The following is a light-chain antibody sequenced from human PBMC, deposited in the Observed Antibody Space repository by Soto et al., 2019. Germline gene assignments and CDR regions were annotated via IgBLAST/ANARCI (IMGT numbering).Light chain of an antibody. J-gene: IGKJ1*01. CDR1: QSISSW. Sequence: DIQMTQSPSTLSASVGDRVTITCLASQSISSWLAWYQQKPGKAPKLLIYDASSLDSGVPSRFSGSGSGTEVTLTISSLQPDDFSTYDCQQYNSYSWTFGQGTKVEIK. CDR2: DAS. V-gene: IGKV1-5*01. CDR3: QQYNSYSWT.